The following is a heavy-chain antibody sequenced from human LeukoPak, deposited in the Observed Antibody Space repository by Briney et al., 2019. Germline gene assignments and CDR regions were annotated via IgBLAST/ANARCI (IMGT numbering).Heavy chain of an antibody. J-gene: IGHJ4*02. D-gene: IGHD4-23*01. CDR3: AREVPTTVVTRVGYFDY. CDR2: IWYDGSNK. V-gene: IGHV3-30*02. Sequence: GGSLRLSCAASGFTFSSYGMHWVRQAPGKGLEWVALIWYDGSNKYYADSVKGRFTISRDNSRNTLYLQMNSLRAEDTAVYYCAREVPTTVVTRVGYFDYWGQGTLVTVSS. CDR1: GFTFSSYG.